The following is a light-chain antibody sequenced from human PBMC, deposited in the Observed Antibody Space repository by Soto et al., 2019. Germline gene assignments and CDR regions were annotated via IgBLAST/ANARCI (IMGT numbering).Light chain of an antibody. Sequence: TITCRASQSISSWLAWYKQKPGKASKLLIYKASSLESGVPSRFSGSGSGTEFTLTISSLQPDDFATYYCQQYNSYPLTFGGGPKVDIK. CDR1: QSISSW. CDR2: KAS. CDR3: QQYNSYPLT. J-gene: IGKJ4*01. V-gene: IGKV1-5*03.